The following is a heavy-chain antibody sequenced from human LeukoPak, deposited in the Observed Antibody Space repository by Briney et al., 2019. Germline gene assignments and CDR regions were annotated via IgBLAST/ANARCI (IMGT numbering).Heavy chain of an antibody. CDR3: ARVNTLTYYDILTGYPDY. Sequence: GGSLRLSCAASGFTFSSYNMNWVRQAPGKGLEWASSISSSSNYIYYADSVKGRFTISRDNAKNSLYLQMNSLRAEDTAVYYCARVNTLTYYDILTGYPDYWGQGTLVTVSS. CDR1: GFTFSSYN. J-gene: IGHJ4*02. D-gene: IGHD3-9*01. V-gene: IGHV3-21*01. CDR2: ISSSSNYI.